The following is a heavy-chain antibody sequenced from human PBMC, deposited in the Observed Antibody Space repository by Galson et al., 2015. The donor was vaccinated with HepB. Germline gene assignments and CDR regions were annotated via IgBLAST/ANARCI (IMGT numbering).Heavy chain of an antibody. Sequence: SLRLSCAASGFTFSSYGMHWVRQAPGKGLEWVAVISYDGSNKYYADSVKGRFTISRDNSKNTLYLQMNSLRAEDTAVYYCAKEGSSGWVYYYYYGMDVWGQGTTVTVSS. CDR1: GFTFSSYG. CDR3: AKEGSSGWVYYYYYGMDV. D-gene: IGHD6-19*01. J-gene: IGHJ6*02. CDR2: ISYDGSNK. V-gene: IGHV3-30*18.